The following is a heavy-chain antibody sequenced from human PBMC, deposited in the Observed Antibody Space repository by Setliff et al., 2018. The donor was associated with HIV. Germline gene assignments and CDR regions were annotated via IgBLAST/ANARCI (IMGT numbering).Heavy chain of an antibody. D-gene: IGHD4-17*01. CDR3: ARDGPQTYGDYERYYFDY. CDR2: IVDSGST. Sequence: NPSETLSLTCTLYGGSLTNYYWTWIRQSPEKGLEWIREIVDSGSTNYSPSLKSRVTISLDTSKKQFSLRLNSVTAADTGVYYCARDGPQTYGDYERYYFDYWGQGTLVTVST. V-gene: IGHV4-34*12. J-gene: IGHJ4*02. CDR1: GGSLTNYY.